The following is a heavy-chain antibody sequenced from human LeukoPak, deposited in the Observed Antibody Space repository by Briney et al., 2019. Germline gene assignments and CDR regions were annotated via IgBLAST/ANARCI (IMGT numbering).Heavy chain of an antibody. CDR2: IYHSGTT. D-gene: IGHD2-21*02. CDR3: ARDPAMTFNWFDP. V-gene: IGHV4-38-2*02. CDR1: GYSISSGD. Sequence: SETLSLTCGVSGYSISSGDWAWIRQPPGKGLEWIASIYHSGTTYSNPSLQSRVTLSVDTSRNQFSLKLSAVTAADTAVYYCARDPAMTFNWFDPWGQGTLVIVSS. J-gene: IGHJ5*02.